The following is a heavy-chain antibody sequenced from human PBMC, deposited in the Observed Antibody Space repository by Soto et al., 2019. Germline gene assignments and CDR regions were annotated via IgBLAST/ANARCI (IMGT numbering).Heavy chain of an antibody. V-gene: IGHV4-59*01. CDR3: ARDRLEGYSYGYIYYYGMDV. CDR1: GCSISSYY. CDR2: IYYSGST. J-gene: IGHJ6*02. Sequence: PXETLSLTCTVSGCSISSYYWSWIRQPPGKGLDWIGYIYYSGSTNYNPSLKSRVTISVDTSKNQFSLKLSSVTAADTAVYYCARDRLEGYSYGYIYYYGMDVWGQGTTVTVSS. D-gene: IGHD5-18*01.